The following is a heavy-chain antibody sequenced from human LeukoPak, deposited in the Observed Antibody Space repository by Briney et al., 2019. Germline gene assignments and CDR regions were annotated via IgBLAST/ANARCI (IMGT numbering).Heavy chain of an antibody. D-gene: IGHD5-18*01. Sequence: GGSLRLSCAASGFTFSSYAMSWVRQAPGKGLEWVSAISGSGGSTYYADSVKGRFTISRDNSKNTLYLQMNSLRAEDTAVYYCAKTRTGEKWIQLWLREHYFDYWGQGTLVTVSS. J-gene: IGHJ4*02. CDR3: AKTRTGEKWIQLWLREHYFDY. CDR2: ISGSGGST. V-gene: IGHV3-23*01. CDR1: GFTFSSYA.